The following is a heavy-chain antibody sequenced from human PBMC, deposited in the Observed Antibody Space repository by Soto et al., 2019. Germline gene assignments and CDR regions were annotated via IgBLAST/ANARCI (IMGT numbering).Heavy chain of an antibody. V-gene: IGHV1-3*01. CDR3: AREEQLTRGIYYYGMDV. CDR1: GYTFTSYA. CDR2: INAGNGNT. D-gene: IGHD6-6*01. Sequence: GASVKVSCKASGYTFTSYAMHWVRQAPGQRLEWMGWINAGNGNTKYSQKFQGRVTITRDTSASTAYMELSSLRSEDTAVYYCAREEQLTRGIYYYGMDVWGQGLTV. J-gene: IGHJ6*02.